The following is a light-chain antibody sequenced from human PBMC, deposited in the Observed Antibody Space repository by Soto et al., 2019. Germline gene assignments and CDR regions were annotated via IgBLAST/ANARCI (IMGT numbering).Light chain of an antibody. CDR2: AAT. CDR1: QGISQY. V-gene: IGKV1-9*01. J-gene: IGKJ1*01. CDR3: QQYNSYPWT. Sequence: DIHLTQSPSLLSASVGDRVTITCRASQGISQYVSWYQQKPGKAPRLLIYAATVLQGGVPPRFSGTGSATEFTLTISSLQPDDFATYYCQQYNSYPWTFGQGTKVDIK.